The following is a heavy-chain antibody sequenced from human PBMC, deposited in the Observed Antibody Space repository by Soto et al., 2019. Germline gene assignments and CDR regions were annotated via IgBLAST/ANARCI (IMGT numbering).Heavy chain of an antibody. D-gene: IGHD6-19*01. CDR1: GGTFANYA. CDR3: ARDGIGIAVAGTYNGMDV. J-gene: IGHJ6*02. CDR2: ITPLFGTA. V-gene: IGHV1-69*01. Sequence: VQLVQSGAEVRKPGSSVKVSCKASGGTFANYAISWVRQAPGQGLEWMGGITPLFGTANYAQKFQGRVKITTDESTGTDYVELTGLRSGETAVYYCARDGIGIAVAGTYNGMDVWGQGTTVTVSS.